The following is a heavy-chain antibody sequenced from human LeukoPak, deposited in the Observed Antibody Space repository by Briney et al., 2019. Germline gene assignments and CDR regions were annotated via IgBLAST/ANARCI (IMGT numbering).Heavy chain of an antibody. J-gene: IGHJ6*03. CDR2: IKPSGDNT. CDR1: GYSFTSYN. D-gene: IGHD6-13*01. Sequence: GASVKVSCKTSGYSFTSYNLHWVRQAPGQRLEWMGIIKPSGDNTNYAQKFQGRVTITADESTSTAYMELSSLRSEDTAVYYCARVAGPKYYYYYMDVWGKGTTVTISS. CDR3: ARVAGPKYYYYYMDV. V-gene: IGHV1-46*01.